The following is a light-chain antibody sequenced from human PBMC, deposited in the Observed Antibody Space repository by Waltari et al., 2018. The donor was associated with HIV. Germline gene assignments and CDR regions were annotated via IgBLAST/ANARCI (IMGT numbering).Light chain of an antibody. CDR2: WAS. V-gene: IGKV4-1*01. CDR1: QSFLHSPSNKNS. CDR3: QQHYSPPYT. Sequence: DIVMTKSPDSLAVSLGGRATINCKSSQSFLHSPSNKNSLVWYQQKPGQPPKLLIYWASTRDPGVPDRFSGSGSGTDFTLTISSLQAEDVAVYYCQQHYSPPYTFGQGTKLEIK. J-gene: IGKJ2*01.